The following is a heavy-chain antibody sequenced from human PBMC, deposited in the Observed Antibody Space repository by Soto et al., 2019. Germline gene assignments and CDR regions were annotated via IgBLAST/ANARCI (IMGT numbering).Heavy chain of an antibody. CDR2: INCHSGSI. CDR3: VKDESINWYSGHFRH. Sequence: EAQLVESGGGLVQPGRSLRLSCAASGFTFDDYAMHWFRQVPGKGLEWVSGINCHSGSIGYGDSVKGRFAISRDNAKNSLHLQMNSLSAEDTAFYYCVKDESINWYSGHFRHWGQGTLVTVSS. CDR1: GFTFDDYA. D-gene: IGHD6-13*01. J-gene: IGHJ1*01. V-gene: IGHV3-9*01.